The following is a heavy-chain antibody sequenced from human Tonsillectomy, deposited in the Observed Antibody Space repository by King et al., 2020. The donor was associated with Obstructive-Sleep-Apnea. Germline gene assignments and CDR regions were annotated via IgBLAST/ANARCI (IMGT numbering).Heavy chain of an antibody. D-gene: IGHD3-10*01. V-gene: IGHV3-33*01. CDR3: AGAHVYGSWSYIHLDY. CDR2: IWYAGSNK. CDR1: GFTFSSYG. J-gene: IGHJ4*02. Sequence: VQLVESGGGVVQPGRSLRLSCAASGFTFSSYGMHWVRQAPGKGLEWVAVIWYAGSNKYYADSVKGRFTISRDNSKNTLYLQMNSLRAEDTAVYYCAGAHVYGSWSYIHLDYWGQGTLVTVSP.